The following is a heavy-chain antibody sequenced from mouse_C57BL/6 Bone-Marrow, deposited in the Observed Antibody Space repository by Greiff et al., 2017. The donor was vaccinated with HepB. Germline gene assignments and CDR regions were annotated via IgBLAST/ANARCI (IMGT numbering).Heavy chain of an antibody. V-gene: IGHV5-6*01. Sequence: EVKLQESGGDLVKPGGSLKLSCAASGFTFSSYGMSWVRQTPDKRLEWVATISSGGSYTYYPDSVKGRFTISRDNAKNTLYLQMSSLKSEDTAMYYCARDYGNYEDFDVWGTGTTVTVSS. D-gene: IGHD2-1*01. J-gene: IGHJ1*03. CDR3: ARDYGNYEDFDV. CDR1: GFTFSSYG. CDR2: ISSGGSYT.